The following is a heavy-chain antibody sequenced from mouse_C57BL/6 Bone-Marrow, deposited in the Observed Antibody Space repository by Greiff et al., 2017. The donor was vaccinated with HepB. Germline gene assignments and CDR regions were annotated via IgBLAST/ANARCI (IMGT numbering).Heavy chain of an antibody. CDR3: ARIYGYDGYYFDY. V-gene: IGHV3-8*01. J-gene: IGHJ2*01. D-gene: IGHD2-2*01. CDR2: ISYSGST. Sequence: DVMLVESGPGLAKPSQTLSLTCSVTGYSITSDYWNWIRKFPGNKLEYMGYISYSGSTYYNPSLKSRISITRDTSKNQYYLQLNSVTTEDTATYYCARIYGYDGYYFDYWGQGTTLTVSS. CDR1: GYSITSDY.